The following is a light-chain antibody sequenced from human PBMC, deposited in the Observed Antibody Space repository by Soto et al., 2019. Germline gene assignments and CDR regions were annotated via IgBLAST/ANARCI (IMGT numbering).Light chain of an antibody. J-gene: IGKJ4*01. CDR3: QQRSDWPST. V-gene: IGKV3-11*01. CDR2: DSS. CDR1: QSVGTY. Sequence: EIVLTQSPATLSLSPGERATLSCGASQSVGTYFAWYQQKPGQAPRLLIYDSSNMATGIPARFSGSGSGTDFTLTISSLEPEDFAVYYCQQRSDWPSTFGGGTKVEIK.